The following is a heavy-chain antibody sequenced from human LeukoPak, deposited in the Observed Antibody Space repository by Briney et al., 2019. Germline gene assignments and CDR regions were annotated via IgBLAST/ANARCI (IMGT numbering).Heavy chain of an antibody. D-gene: IGHD3-10*01. CDR2: MNPNSGNT. V-gene: IGHV1-8*01. J-gene: IGHJ5*02. CDR3: ARSPNRGYYGSGSYYRRSNWFDP. Sequence: ASVKVSCKASGYTFTSYDINWVRQATGQGLEWMGWMNPNSGNTGYAQKFQGRVTMTRNTSISTAYMELSSLRSEDTAVYYCARSPNRGYYGSGSYYRRSNWFDPWGQGTLVTVSS. CDR1: GYTFTSYD.